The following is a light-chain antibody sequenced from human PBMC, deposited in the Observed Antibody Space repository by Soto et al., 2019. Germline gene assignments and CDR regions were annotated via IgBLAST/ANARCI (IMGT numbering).Light chain of an antibody. CDR1: QNIVTY. CDR2: DAS. J-gene: IGKJ4*01. Sequence: EIVLTQSPATLSLSPGDTATLSCRASQNIVTYLAWYQHKPGQAPRLLISDASNRAAGIPARFSGSGSGTAFTLTISSLEPEDFAIYYCQRRTNWPPLTFGGGTRVEIK. V-gene: IGKV3-11*01. CDR3: QRRTNWPPLT.